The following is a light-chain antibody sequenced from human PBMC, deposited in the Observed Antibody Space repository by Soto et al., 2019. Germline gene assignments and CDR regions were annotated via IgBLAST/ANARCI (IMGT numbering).Light chain of an antibody. CDR1: QSVSSN. J-gene: IGKJ1*01. V-gene: IGKV3-15*01. Sequence: DIVMTQSPATLSVSTGERATLSCRASQSVSSNLAWYQQKPGQAPRLLIYVASTRATGIPARFSGSGSGTEFTLTISSLQSEDFAVYYCQHYNNWPRTFGQGTKVEI. CDR3: QHYNNWPRT. CDR2: VAS.